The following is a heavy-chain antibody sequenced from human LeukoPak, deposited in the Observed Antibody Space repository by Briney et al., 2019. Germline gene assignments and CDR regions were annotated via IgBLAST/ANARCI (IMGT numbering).Heavy chain of an antibody. CDR2: ISSNGGST. D-gene: IGHD1-7*01. CDR1: GFTFSSYA. J-gene: IGHJ4*02. CDR3: ARSSRELGGYAPWELMPPFDY. Sequence: GGSLRPSCAASGFTFSSYAMHWVRQAPGKGLEYVSAISSNGGSTYYANSVKGRFTISRDNSKNTLYLQMGSLRAEEMAVYYCARSSRELGGYAPWELMPPFDYWGQGTLVTVSS. V-gene: IGHV3-64*01.